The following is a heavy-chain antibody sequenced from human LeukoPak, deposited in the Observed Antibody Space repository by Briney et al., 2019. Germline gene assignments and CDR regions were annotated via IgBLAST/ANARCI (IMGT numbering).Heavy chain of an antibody. D-gene: IGHD3-10*01. V-gene: IGHV3-7*01. CDR2: IKQDGSEI. CDR1: RFTFSSYW. J-gene: IGHJ4*02. CDR3: ARDTRGIFDY. Sequence: PGGSLRLSCAASRFTFSSYWMSWVRQAPGKGLEWVANIKQDGSEIHYVDSVRGRFTISRDNDKNSLYLQMNSLRVEDTAVYYCARDTRGIFDYWGQGTLVTVSS.